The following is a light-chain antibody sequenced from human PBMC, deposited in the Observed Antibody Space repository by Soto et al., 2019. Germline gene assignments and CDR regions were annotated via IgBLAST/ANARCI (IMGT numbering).Light chain of an antibody. CDR3: QQRTDRPPWT. Sequence: EIVLTQSPATLSLSPGERATLSCRASQSIGLAIAWYQHKPGQAPRLLIFDASQRATGIPARFRGSGSGTDFPRSFSSLEPEDFAVYYCQQRTDRPPWTFGQGTKVERK. CDR2: DAS. V-gene: IGKV3-11*01. J-gene: IGKJ1*01. CDR1: QSIGLA.